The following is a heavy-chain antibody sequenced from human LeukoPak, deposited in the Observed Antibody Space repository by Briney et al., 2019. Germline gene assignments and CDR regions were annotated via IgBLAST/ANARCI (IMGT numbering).Heavy chain of an antibody. Sequence: ASETPSLTCAVYGGSFSGYYWSWIRQPPGKGLEWIGEINHSGSTNYNPSLKSRVTISVGTSKNQFSLKLSSVTAADTAVYYCARGRCSSTSCYGYYYYYGMDVWGQGTTVTVSS. CDR2: INHSGST. J-gene: IGHJ6*02. CDR1: GGSFSGYY. V-gene: IGHV4-34*01. D-gene: IGHD2-2*01. CDR3: ARGRCSSTSCYGYYYYYGMDV.